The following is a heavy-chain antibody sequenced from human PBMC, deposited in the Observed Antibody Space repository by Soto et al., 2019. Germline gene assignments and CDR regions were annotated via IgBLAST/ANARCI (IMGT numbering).Heavy chain of an antibody. CDR3: VPDEYRMAAADTSGFDI. V-gene: IGHV3-30-3*01. CDR1: GISLSAYA. Sequence: QVQLVESGGGVVQPGRSLRLSCAGAGISLSAYALHWVRQAPGKGLGWVAVLSFDGSYEYYADSVKGRFTIYRDKSRNTVYLQMNSLRAEDTSVYYCVPDEYRMAAADTSGFDIWGQGTMVTVSS. D-gene: IGHD6-13*01. J-gene: IGHJ3*02. CDR2: LSFDGSYE.